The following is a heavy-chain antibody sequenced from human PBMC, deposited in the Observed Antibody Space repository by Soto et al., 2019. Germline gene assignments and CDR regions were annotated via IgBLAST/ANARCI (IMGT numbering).Heavy chain of an antibody. CDR3: AREPVAGSYYYYYGMDV. J-gene: IGHJ6*02. D-gene: IGHD6-19*01. CDR1: GYTFTGYY. V-gene: IGHV1-2*02. Sequence: QVQLVQSGAEVKKPGASVKVSCKASGYTFTGYYMHWVRQAPGQGLEWMGWINPNSGGTNYAQKFQGRVTMTRDTSISTAYMELSRLRSDDTAVYYCAREPVAGSYYYYYGMDVWGQGTTVTVSS. CDR2: INPNSGGT.